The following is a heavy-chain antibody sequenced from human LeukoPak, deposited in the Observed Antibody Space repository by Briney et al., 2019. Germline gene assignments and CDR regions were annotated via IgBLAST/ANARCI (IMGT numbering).Heavy chain of an antibody. Sequence: GGSLRLSCAASGFTFSSYAMSWVRQAPGKGLEWVSAISGSGGGTYYADSVKGRFTISRDNSKNTLYLQMNSLRAEDTAVYYCAKDTTMIVGLRGAFDIWGQGTMVTVSS. CDR2: ISGSGGGT. J-gene: IGHJ3*02. CDR1: GFTFSSYA. D-gene: IGHD3-22*01. V-gene: IGHV3-23*01. CDR3: AKDTTMIVGLRGAFDI.